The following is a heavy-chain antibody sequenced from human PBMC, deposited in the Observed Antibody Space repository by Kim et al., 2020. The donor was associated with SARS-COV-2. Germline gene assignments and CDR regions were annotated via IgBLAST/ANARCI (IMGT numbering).Heavy chain of an antibody. CDR2: T. J-gene: IGHJ4*02. CDR3: GTSSGLFPFDY. D-gene: IGHD3-22*01. Sequence: TSYAQKFQGRGTMTRDTSTSTVYMELSSLRSEDTAVYDCGTSSGLFPFDYWGQGTLVTVSS. V-gene: IGHV1-46*03.